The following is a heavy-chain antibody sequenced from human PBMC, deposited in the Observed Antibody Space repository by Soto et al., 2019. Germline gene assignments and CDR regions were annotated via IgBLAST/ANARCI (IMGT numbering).Heavy chain of an antibody. CDR2: INPSGGST. D-gene: IGHD1-1*01. CDR3: ARGWKYNWNDFRTDDAFDI. CDR1: GYTFTSYY. V-gene: IGHV1-46*01. J-gene: IGHJ3*02. Sequence: QVQLVQSGAEVKKPGASVKVSCKASGYTFTSYYMHWVRQAPGQGLEWMGIINPSGGSTSYAQKFQGRVTMTRDTSTSIVYMELSSLRSEDTAVYYCARGWKYNWNDFRTDDAFDIWGQGTMVTVSS.